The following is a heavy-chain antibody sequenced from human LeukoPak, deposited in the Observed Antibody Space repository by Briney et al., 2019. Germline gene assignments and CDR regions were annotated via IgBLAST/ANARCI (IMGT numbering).Heavy chain of an antibody. V-gene: IGHV4-59*01. D-gene: IGHD3-10*01. CDR3: ARVKRDYYGSGSYYNGDAFDI. CDR2: IYYSGST. CDR1: GGSISSYY. J-gene: IGHJ3*02. Sequence: SETLSLTCTVSGGSISSYYWSWIRQPPGKGLEWIGYIYYSGSTNYNPSLKSRVTISVDTSKNQFSLKLSSVTAADTAVYYCARVKRDYYGSGSYYNGDAFDIWGQGTMVTVSS.